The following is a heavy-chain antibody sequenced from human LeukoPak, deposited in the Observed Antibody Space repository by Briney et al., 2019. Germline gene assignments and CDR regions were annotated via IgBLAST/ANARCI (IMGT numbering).Heavy chain of an antibody. CDR2: INQDGSEK. CDR3: AREGYGDYHI. J-gene: IGHJ3*02. D-gene: IGHD4-17*01. CDR1: GFTFEKHA. V-gene: IGHV3-7*01. Sequence: GGSLRLSCAASGFTFEKHAMSWVRQAPGKGLERVANINQDGSEKYYVDSVKGRFSISRDNAKSSLYLQMNSLRVEDTAMYFCAREGYGDYHIWGQGTIVTVSS.